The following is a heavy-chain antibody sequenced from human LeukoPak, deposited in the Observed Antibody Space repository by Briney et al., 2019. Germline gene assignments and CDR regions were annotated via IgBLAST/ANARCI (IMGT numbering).Heavy chain of an antibody. D-gene: IGHD3-10*01. CDR2: IWYDGSNK. Sequence: GGSLRPSCAASGFTFGSYGMHWVRQAPGKGLEWVAVIWYDGSNKYYADSVKGRFTISRDNSKNTLYLQMNSLRARDTTVYYCARTSFRFGELLPVDYWGQGTPVTVSS. CDR3: ARTSFRFGELLPVDY. V-gene: IGHV3-33*01. J-gene: IGHJ4*02. CDR1: GFTFGSYG.